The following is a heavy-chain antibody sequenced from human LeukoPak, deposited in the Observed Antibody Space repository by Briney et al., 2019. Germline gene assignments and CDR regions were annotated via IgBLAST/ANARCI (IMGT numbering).Heavy chain of an antibody. CDR3: IRGGIQVSGIDAFDI. Sequence: GGSLRLSCAASGFTFSSYDMHWVRQAPGRDLEWVSAIGIAGDTYYPESVKGRFTISRENAKNSMYLQMNSLKDGDTAVYYCIRGGIQVSGIDAFDIGGQGTMVTVSS. CDR1: GFTFSSYD. V-gene: IGHV3-13*01. D-gene: IGHD5/OR15-5a*01. J-gene: IGHJ3*02. CDR2: IGIAGDT.